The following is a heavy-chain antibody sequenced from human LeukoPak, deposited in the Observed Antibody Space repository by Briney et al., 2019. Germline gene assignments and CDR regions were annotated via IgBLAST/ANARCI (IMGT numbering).Heavy chain of an antibody. J-gene: IGHJ4*02. CDR2: IYYSGST. Sequence: SETLSLTCTVSGGSVSSGSSYWSWIRQPPGKGLEWIGYIYYSGSTNYNPSLKSRVTISVDTSKNQLSLELTSVTAADTAIYYCTRESGAFSPFGFWGQGTLVTVSS. CDR1: GGSVSSGSSY. CDR3: TRESGAFSPFGF. V-gene: IGHV4-61*01. D-gene: IGHD1-26*01.